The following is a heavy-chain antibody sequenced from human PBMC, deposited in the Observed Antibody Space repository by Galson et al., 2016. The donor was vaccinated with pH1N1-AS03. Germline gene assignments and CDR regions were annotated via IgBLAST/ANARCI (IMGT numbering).Heavy chain of an antibody. CDR2: INAGNGNK. CDR1: GYTFISYV. V-gene: IGHV1-3*01. Sequence: SVKVSCKASGYTFISYVMHWVRQAPGQRLEWMGWINAGNGNKTYSQSFQGRVTITRDTSASKAYMELSSLRSEDTAVYYCARGRGSYGMDVWGQGTTVTVSS. D-gene: IGHD1-26*01. CDR3: ARGRGSYGMDV. J-gene: IGHJ6*02.